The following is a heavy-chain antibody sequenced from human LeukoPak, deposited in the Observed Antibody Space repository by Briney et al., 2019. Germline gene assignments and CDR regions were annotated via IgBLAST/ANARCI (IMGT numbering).Heavy chain of an antibody. J-gene: IGHJ4*02. Sequence: SETLSLTCAVYGGSFRGYYWSWIRQPPGKGLEWIGEINHSGSTNYNPSLKSRVTISVDTSKNQFSLKLSSVTAADTAVYYCARGIRLVPYYFDYWGQGSLVTVSS. CDR1: GGSFRGYY. CDR2: INHSGST. CDR3: ARGIRLVPYYFDY. V-gene: IGHV4-34*01. D-gene: IGHD6-6*01.